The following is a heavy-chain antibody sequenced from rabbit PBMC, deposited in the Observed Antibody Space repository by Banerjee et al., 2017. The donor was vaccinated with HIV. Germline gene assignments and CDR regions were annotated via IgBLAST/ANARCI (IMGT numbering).Heavy chain of an antibody. CDR1: GIDFSSYYY. V-gene: IGHV1S40*01. D-gene: IGHD6-1*01. J-gene: IGHJ3*01. CDR3: ARSDAGYDGYGYASKL. CDR2: IYTGSSGST. Sequence: QSLEESGGDLVKPGASLTLTCTASGIDFSSYYYMCWVRQAPGKGLEWIACIYTGSSGSTYYASWAKGRFTISKTSSTTVTLQMTSLTAADTATYFCARSDAGYDGYGYASKLWGQGTLVTVS.